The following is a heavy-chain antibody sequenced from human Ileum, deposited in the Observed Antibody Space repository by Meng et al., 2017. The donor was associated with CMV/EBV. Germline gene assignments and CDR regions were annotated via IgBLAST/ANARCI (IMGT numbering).Heavy chain of an antibody. CDR3: ARGDEGSGRWYQHGFGLF. J-gene: IGHJ4*02. CDR2: ISGSNGNT. CDR1: GYTFINYG. Sequence: KVACKTSGYTFINYGITWVRQAPGQGLEWMGWISGSNGNTNYAQKFQGRVTMTTDTSTSTAYMELRGLRSDDTAVYYCARGDEGSGRWYQHGFGLFWGQGTLVTVSS. V-gene: IGHV1-18*01. D-gene: IGHD6-13*01.